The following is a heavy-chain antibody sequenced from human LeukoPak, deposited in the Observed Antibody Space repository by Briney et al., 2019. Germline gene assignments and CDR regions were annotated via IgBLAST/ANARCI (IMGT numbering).Heavy chain of an antibody. J-gene: IGHJ4*02. CDR2: VYPGDSDI. V-gene: IGHV5-51*01. CDR3: ASGVSGYSYGFDY. D-gene: IGHD5-18*01. Sequence: GESLKISCKGSGYSFTSYWIGWVRQMPGKGLEWMGIVYPGDSDIRYSPFFQGQVTISADKSINTAYLQWSSLKASDTAMYYCASGVSGYSYGFDYWGQGTLVTVSS. CDR1: GYSFTSYW.